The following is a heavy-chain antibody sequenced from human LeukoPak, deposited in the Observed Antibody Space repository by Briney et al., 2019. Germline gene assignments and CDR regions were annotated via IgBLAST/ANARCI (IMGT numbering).Heavy chain of an antibody. Sequence: GGSLRLSCTASGFTFSTSWMHWVRQSPGEGLMWVSRISPDGSSTTYTDSVEGRFTISRDNAKNTLYLQMTSLRADDTAVYYCARGLSGDFWSGPSSYFYMDVWGKGTTVTVSS. D-gene: IGHD3-3*01. CDR2: ISPDGSST. V-gene: IGHV3-74*01. CDR3: ARGLSGDFWSGPSSYFYMDV. J-gene: IGHJ6*03. CDR1: GFTFSTSW.